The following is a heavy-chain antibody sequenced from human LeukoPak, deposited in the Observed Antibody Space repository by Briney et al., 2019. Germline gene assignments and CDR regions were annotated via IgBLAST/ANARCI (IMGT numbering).Heavy chain of an antibody. CDR2: ISYDGSNK. CDR3: AKDFPRSGAFDI. V-gene: IGHV3-30*18. D-gene: IGHD3-10*01. J-gene: IGHJ3*02. Sequence: GRSLRLSCAASGFTFSSYGMHWVRQAPGKGLEWVAVISYDGSNKYYSDSVKGRFTISRDNSKNTLYLQMNSLRAEDTAVYYCAKDFPRSGAFDIWGQGTMVTVSS. CDR1: GFTFSSYG.